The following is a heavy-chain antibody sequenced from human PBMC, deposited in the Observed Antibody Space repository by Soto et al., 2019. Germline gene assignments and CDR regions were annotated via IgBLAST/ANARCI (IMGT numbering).Heavy chain of an antibody. CDR2: ISSSGSTI. CDR1: GFTFSSYE. CDR3: ARVQGVGPDSSGYPGDAFDI. Sequence: HPGGSLRLSCAASGFTFSSYEMNWVRQAPGKGLEWVSYISSSGSTIYYADSVKGRFTISRDNAKNSLYLQMNSLRAEDTAVYYCARVQGVGPDSSGYPGDAFDIWGQGTMVTVSS. J-gene: IGHJ3*02. V-gene: IGHV3-48*03. D-gene: IGHD3-22*01.